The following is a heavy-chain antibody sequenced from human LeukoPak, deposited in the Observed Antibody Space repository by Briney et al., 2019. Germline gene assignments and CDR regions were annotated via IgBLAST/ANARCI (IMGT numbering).Heavy chain of an antibody. CDR1: GGSISSSNW. D-gene: IGHD2-15*01. CDR3: ARRCSGGSCCDY. CDR2: IYHSGST. J-gene: IGHJ4*02. Sequence: SETLSLTCAVSGGSISSSNWWRWVRQPPGKGLEWIGEIYHSGSTNYNPSLKSRVTISVDKSKNQLSLKLSAVTAADTAVYYCARRCSGGSCCDYWGQGTLVTVSS. V-gene: IGHV4-4*02.